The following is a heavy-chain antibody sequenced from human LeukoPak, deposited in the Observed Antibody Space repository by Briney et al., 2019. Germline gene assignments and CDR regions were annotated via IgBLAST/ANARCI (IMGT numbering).Heavy chain of an antibody. Sequence: GGSLRLSCAASGFTFSSYAMHWVRQAPGKGLEWLAVISYDGSNKYYADSVKGRFTISRDNSKNTLYLQMNSLRAEDTAVYYCARFSDTLVRGLDYWGQGTLVTVSS. CDR3: ARFSDTLVRGLDY. CDR2: ISYDGSNK. D-gene: IGHD3-9*01. CDR1: GFTFSSYA. J-gene: IGHJ4*02. V-gene: IGHV3-30-3*01.